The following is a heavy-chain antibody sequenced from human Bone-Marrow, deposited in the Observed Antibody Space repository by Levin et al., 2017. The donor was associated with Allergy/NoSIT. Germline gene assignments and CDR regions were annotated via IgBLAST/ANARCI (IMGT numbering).Heavy chain of an antibody. CDR3: ARGPGNKCVDSHFDL. J-gene: IGHJ4*02. Sequence: PGGSLRLSCAASGFTFSDYDMNWVRQAPGKGLEWVAYISSTGSSVLYADSVEGRFTISRDNAGASLYLQVNSLSADDTAVYYCARGPGNKCVDSHFDLWGQGTLVTGSP. CDR2: ISSTGSSV. D-gene: IGHD2-21*02. CDR1: GFTFSDYD. V-gene: IGHV3-48*03.